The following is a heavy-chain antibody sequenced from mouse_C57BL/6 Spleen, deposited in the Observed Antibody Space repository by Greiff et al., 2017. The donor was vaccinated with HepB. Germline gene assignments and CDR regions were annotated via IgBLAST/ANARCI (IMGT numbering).Heavy chain of an antibody. J-gene: IGHJ4*01. V-gene: IGHV1-72*01. D-gene: IGHD2-5*01. CDR2: IDPNSGGT. CDR3: ARGTIVDFPYYYAMDY. CDR1: GYTFTSYW. Sequence: QVQLQQPGAELVKPGASVKLSCKASGYTFTSYWMHWVKQRPGRGLEWIGRIDPNSGGTKYNEKFKSKATLTVDKPSSTAYMQLSSLTSEDSAVYYCARGTIVDFPYYYAMDYWGQGTSVTVSS.